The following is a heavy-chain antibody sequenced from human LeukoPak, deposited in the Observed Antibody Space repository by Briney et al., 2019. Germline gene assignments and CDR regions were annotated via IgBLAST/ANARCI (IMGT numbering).Heavy chain of an antibody. CDR3: AKEAKPPGNYYDSSGYYYDY. J-gene: IGHJ4*02. V-gene: IGHV3-23*01. CDR2: ISGSGGST. D-gene: IGHD3-22*01. Sequence: PGGSLRLSCAASGLTFSSYAMSWVRQAPGKGLEWVSAISGSGGSTYYADSVKGRFTISRDNSKNTLYLQMNSLRAEDTAVYYCAKEAKPPGNYYDSSGYYYDYWGQGTLVTVSS. CDR1: GLTFSSYA.